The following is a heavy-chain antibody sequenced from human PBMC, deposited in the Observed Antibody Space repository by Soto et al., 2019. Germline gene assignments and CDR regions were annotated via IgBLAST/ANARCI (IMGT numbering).Heavy chain of an antibody. V-gene: IGHV3-30-3*01. J-gene: IGHJ4*02. CDR1: GFTFSSYA. D-gene: IGHD3-22*01. Sequence: GGSLRLSCAASGFTFSSYAMHWVRQAPGKGLEWVAVISYDGSNKYYADSVKGRFTISRDNSKNTLYLQMNSLRAEDTAVYYCARDPSDSSGYYPYYFDYWGQGTLVTVSS. CDR3: ARDPSDSSGYYPYYFDY. CDR2: ISYDGSNK.